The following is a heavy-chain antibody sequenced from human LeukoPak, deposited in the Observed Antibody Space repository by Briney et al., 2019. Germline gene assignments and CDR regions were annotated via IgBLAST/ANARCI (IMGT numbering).Heavy chain of an antibody. CDR2: IYTSGST. CDR1: GGSISSGSYY. Sequence: SETLSLTCTVSGGSISSGSYYWSWIRQPAGKGLEWIGRIYTSGSTNYNPSLKSRVTISVDTSKNQFSLKLSSVTAADTAVYYCARYIAVAAFDAFDIWGQGTMVTVSS. V-gene: IGHV4-61*02. D-gene: IGHD6-19*01. J-gene: IGHJ3*02. CDR3: ARYIAVAAFDAFDI.